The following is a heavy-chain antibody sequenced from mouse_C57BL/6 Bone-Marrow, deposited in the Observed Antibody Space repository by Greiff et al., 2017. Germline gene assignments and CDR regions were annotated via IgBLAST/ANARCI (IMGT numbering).Heavy chain of an antibody. CDR1: GFNLKDDY. CDR3: TGYYDY. D-gene: IGHD2-3*01. CDR2: IDPENGDT. Sequence: VQLKESGAELVRPGASVKLSCTASGFNLKDDYMHWVKQRPEQGLEWIGWIDPENGDTDYASKFQGKATITADPSSNTAYLQLSSLTSEDTAVYYCTGYYDYWGQGTTLTVSS. J-gene: IGHJ2*01. V-gene: IGHV14-4*01.